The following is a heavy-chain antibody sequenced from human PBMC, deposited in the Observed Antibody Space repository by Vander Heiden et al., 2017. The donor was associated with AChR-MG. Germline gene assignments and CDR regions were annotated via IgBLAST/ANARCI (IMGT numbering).Heavy chain of an antibody. CDR2: ISAYNGNT. D-gene: IGHD3-10*01. CDR3: ARGPVLWFGELMADMDV. Sequence: QVQLVQSGAEVKKPGASVMVSCKASGYTFTSHGISGVRQAPGQGLEWMGWISAYNGNTNYAQKLQGRVTMTTDTSTSTAYMELRSLRSDDTAVYYCARGPVLWFGELMADMDVWGKGTTVTVSS. CDR1: GYTFTSHG. V-gene: IGHV1-18*01. J-gene: IGHJ6*03.